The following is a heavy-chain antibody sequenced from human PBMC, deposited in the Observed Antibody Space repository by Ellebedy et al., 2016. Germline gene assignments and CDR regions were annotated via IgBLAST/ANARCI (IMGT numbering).Heavy chain of an antibody. CDR2: ISAGSDTT. CDR1: GFTFSSYS. V-gene: IGHV3-23*01. Sequence: GESLKISXAASGFTFSSYSMNWVRPAPGKGLGWVSTISAGSDTTRLADSVKGRFTISRDTSKNSVYLRMNNLRVEDTAVYYCRQGHYADLWGQGTLVTVSS. D-gene: IGHD4-17*01. CDR3: RQGHYADL. J-gene: IGHJ5*02.